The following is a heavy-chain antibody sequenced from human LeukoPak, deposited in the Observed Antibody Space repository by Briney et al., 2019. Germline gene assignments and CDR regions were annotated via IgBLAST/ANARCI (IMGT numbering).Heavy chain of an antibody. D-gene: IGHD6-13*01. CDR1: GYTFTSYG. CDR3: ARDFIAAAGT. J-gene: IGHJ5*02. V-gene: IGHV1-2*02. CDR2: INPNSGGT. Sequence: ASVKVSCKASGYTFTSYGISWVRQAPGQGLEWMGWINPNSGGTNYAQKFQGRVTMTRDTSISTAYMELSRLRSDDTAVYYCARDFIAAAGTWGQGTLVTVSS.